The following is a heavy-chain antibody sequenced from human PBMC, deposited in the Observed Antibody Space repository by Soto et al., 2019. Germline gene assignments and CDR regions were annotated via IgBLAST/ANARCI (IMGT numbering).Heavy chain of an antibody. V-gene: IGHV3-30*18. CDR1: GFTFSGYG. D-gene: IGHD6-19*01. CDR3: AKGSEWLVTWDVDY. J-gene: IGHJ4*02. CDR2: ISYDETAT. Sequence: QVQLVESGGGVVQPGTSLRLSCAASGFTFSGYGVHWVRQAPGKGLEWVATISYDETATYYSDSVKGRFTISRDNSKNTLFLQMNRLRAEDTAMYYCAKGSEWLVTWDVDYWGQGTLVTVSS.